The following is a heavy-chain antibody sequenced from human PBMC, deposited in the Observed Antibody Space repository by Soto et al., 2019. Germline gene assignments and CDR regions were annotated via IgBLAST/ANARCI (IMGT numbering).Heavy chain of an antibody. CDR2: ISAYNGNT. J-gene: IGHJ1*01. CDR3: ARLYGDYAAEYFQH. V-gene: IGHV1-18*01. Sequence: ASVKVSCKASVYTFTSYGISWVRQAPGQGLEWMGWISAYNGNTNYAQKLQGRVTMTTDTSTSTAYMELRSLRSDDTAVYYCARLYGDYAAEYFQHWGQGTLVTVSS. CDR1: VYTFTSYG. D-gene: IGHD4-17*01.